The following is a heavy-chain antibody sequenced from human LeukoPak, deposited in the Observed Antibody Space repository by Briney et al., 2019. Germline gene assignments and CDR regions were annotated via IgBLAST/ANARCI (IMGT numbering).Heavy chain of an antibody. D-gene: IGHD1-26*01. Sequence: SETLSLTCTVSGGPISSYYWSWMRQPPGKGLEGVGYIYYSGSTNYNPSLKSRVTISVDTSKNQFSLKLSSVTAADTAVYYCARHDRAYWYFALWGRGTLVTVSS. CDR1: GGPISSYY. CDR2: IYYSGST. J-gene: IGHJ2*01. CDR3: ARHDRAYWYFAL. V-gene: IGHV4-59*08.